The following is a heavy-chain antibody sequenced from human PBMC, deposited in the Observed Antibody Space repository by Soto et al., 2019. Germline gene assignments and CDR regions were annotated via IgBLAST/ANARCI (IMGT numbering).Heavy chain of an antibody. CDR2: ITGDGGRT. D-gene: IGHD3-3*01. CDR1: GFTFSNYA. V-gene: IGHV3-23*01. J-gene: IGHJ6*02. CDR3: AKDLRNSSNAFWSCYYAGICAVDV. Sequence: EVQLLESGGGLVLPGGSLRLSCAASGFTFSNYAMSWVRQAPGKGLELVATITGDGGRTYYADSVKGRFSISRDKSKNTVSLQMNSLRVDHTAVYYCAKDLRNSSNAFWSCYYAGICAVDVWGHWTTVTVSS.